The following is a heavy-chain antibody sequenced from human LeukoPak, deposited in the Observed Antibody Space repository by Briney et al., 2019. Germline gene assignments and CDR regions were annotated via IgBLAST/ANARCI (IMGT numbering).Heavy chain of an antibody. Sequence: GGSLRLSCAASGFTFSSYEMNWVRQAPGKGLEWVSYISSSGSTIYYADSVKGRFTISRDNAKNSLYLQMNSLRAEDTAAYYCARAEPGIAVAGTFYYYYGMDVWGQGTTVTVSS. CDR1: GFTFSSYE. D-gene: IGHD6-19*01. CDR2: ISSSGSTI. V-gene: IGHV3-48*03. CDR3: ARAEPGIAVAGTFYYYYGMDV. J-gene: IGHJ6*02.